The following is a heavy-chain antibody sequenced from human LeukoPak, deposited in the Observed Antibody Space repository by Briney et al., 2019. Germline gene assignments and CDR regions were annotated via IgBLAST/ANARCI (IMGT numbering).Heavy chain of an antibody. Sequence: ASVKVSCKASGYTFTSYAMDWVRQAPGQGLEWMGWINTNTGNPTYAQGFTGRFVFSLDTSVSTAYLQISSLKAEDTAVYYCARDVVVVAATNYYYYGMDVWGQGTTVTVSS. J-gene: IGHJ6*02. CDR2: INTNTGNP. V-gene: IGHV7-4-1*02. CDR1: GYTFTSYA. D-gene: IGHD2-15*01. CDR3: ARDVVVVAATNYYYYGMDV.